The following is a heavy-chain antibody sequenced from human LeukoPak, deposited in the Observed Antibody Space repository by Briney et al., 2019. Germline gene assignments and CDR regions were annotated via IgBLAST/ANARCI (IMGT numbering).Heavy chain of an antibody. Sequence: GGSLRLSCAASGFTFSSYWMNWARQAPEKGLEWVASINHNGNVNYYVDSVKGRFTISRDNAKNSLYLQMSNLRAEDTAVYFCARGGGSDVWGQGATVTVSS. J-gene: IGHJ6*02. V-gene: IGHV3-7*03. CDR2: INHNGNVN. D-gene: IGHD2-15*01. CDR3: ARGGGSDV. CDR1: GFTFSSYW.